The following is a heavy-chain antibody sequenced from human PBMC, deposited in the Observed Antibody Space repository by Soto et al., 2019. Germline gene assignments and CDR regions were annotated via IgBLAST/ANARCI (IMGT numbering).Heavy chain of an antibody. CDR3: ARKYYDFWSGHFDY. CDR1: GGSISSYY. Sequence: SETLSLTCTVSGGSISSYYWSWIRQPPGKGLEWIGYIYYSGSTNYNPSLKSRVTISVDTSKNQFSLKLSSVTAADTAVYYCARKYYDFWSGHFDYWGQGTMVTVSS. CDR2: IYYSGST. V-gene: IGHV4-59*01. J-gene: IGHJ4*02. D-gene: IGHD3-3*01.